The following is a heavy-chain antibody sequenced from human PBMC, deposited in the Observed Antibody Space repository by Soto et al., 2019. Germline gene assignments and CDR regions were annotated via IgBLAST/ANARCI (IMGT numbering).Heavy chain of an antibody. Sequence: QVQLVQSGAEVKKPGSSVKVSCKASGGTFSSYTISWVRQAPGQGLEWMGRIIPILGIANYAQKFQGRVTSTSDKSTSKAYMEVSSLRSEDTAVYYCGRDMRGGSSSWYIDYWGQGSPVTVSS. V-gene: IGHV1-69*08. CDR3: GRDMRGGSSSWYIDY. D-gene: IGHD6-13*01. J-gene: IGHJ4*02. CDR2: IIPILGIA. CDR1: GGTFSSYT.